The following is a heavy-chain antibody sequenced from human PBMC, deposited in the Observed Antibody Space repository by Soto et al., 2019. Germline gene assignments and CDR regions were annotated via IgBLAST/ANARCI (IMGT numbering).Heavy chain of an antibody. J-gene: IGHJ5*02. CDR2: TFYRSKWFY. CDR3: ARGINAALLRLGWFDP. CDR1: GDSVSSNSAA. V-gene: IGHV6-1*01. D-gene: IGHD5-18*01. Sequence: SQTLSLTCAISGDSVSSNSAAWNWIRQSPSRGLEWLGRTFYRSKWFYGYAVSLKGRMTINLDTSKNQFSLQLNSVTPEDTAVYYCARGINAALLRLGWFDPWGQGTLVTVSS.